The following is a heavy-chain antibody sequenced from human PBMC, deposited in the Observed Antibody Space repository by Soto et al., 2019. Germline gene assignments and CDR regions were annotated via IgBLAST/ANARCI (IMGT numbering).Heavy chain of an antibody. Sequence: SETLSLTCAVSGGSISSGGYSWSWIRQPPGKGLEWIGYIYHSGSTYYNPSLKSRVTISVDRSKNQFSLKLSSVTAADTAVYYCASLFVLVQAAIAKGGYYGRDVWGQGTRVTVSS. CDR3: ASLFVLVQAAIAKGGYYGRDV. J-gene: IGHJ6*02. V-gene: IGHV4-30-2*01. CDR2: IYHSGST. CDR1: GGSISSGGYS. D-gene: IGHD2-2*01.